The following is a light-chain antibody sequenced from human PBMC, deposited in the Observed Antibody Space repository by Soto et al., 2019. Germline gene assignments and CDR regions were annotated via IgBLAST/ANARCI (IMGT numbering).Light chain of an antibody. CDR2: DVF. CDR1: QSVSTY. J-gene: IGKJ1*01. Sequence: EIVLTQSPATLSLSPGERATLSCRASQSVSTYLAWYQQKPGQAPRLLIYDVFDRATGIPARFSGSASGTNFTLTISGLEPEDFAVYYCQHRSGWPPWTFSQGTKVQI. CDR3: QHRSGWPPWT. V-gene: IGKV3-11*01.